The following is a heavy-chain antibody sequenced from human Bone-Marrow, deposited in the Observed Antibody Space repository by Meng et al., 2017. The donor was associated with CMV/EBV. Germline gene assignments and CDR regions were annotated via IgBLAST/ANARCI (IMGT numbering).Heavy chain of an antibody. CDR2: INPSGGST. V-gene: IGHV1-46*01. D-gene: IGHD3-22*01. J-gene: IGHJ4*02. Sequence: ASMKVSCKASGYTFTGYYMHWVRQAPGQGLEWMGIINPSGGSTSYAQKFQGRVTMTRDTSTSTVYMELSSLRSEDTAVYYCATRDQWLFHFDYCGQGTLVTVSS. CDR3: ATRDQWLFHFDY. CDR1: GYTFTGYY.